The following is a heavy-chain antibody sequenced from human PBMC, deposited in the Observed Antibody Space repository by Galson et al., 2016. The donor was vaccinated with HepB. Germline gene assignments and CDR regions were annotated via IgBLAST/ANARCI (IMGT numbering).Heavy chain of an antibody. CDR3: ARGRISYGSGTYIY. Sequence: SETLSLTCAVYGGSFSVYYCSWIRQTPGKGLEWIGEINHGGSTKYNPSLKSRVTISMDASKNQFSLKVTSVAAADTGVYYCARGRISYGSGTYIYWGQGTLVTVSS. J-gene: IGHJ4*02. V-gene: IGHV4-34*01. CDR2: INHGGST. CDR1: GGSFSVYY. D-gene: IGHD3-10*01.